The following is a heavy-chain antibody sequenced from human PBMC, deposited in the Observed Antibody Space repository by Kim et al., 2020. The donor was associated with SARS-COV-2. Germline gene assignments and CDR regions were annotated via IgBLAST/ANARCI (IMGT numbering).Heavy chain of an antibody. Sequence: GGSLRLSCEASGFTISSYWIHRVRQVPGKGLVWVSRVNIDESITEYADSVKGRFTISRDNASNTVSLQMSSLRAEDTAIYYCARDSDWARNNVYYGMDV. CDR1: GFTISSYW. CDR3: ARDSDWARNNVYYGMDV. J-gene: IGHJ6*01. V-gene: IGHV3-74*03. CDR2: VNIDESIT. D-gene: IGHD2-21*02.